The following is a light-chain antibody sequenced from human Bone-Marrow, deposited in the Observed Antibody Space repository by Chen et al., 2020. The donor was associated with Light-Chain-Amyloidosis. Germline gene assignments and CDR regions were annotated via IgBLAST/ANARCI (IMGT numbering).Light chain of an antibody. J-gene: IGLJ2*01. CDR3: QSADSSGTYEVI. Sequence: SYELTQPPSVPVPPAQPARLTCPGDDLPTKYAYWYQQKPGQAPVLVIHRDTERPSGISERFSGSSSGRTATLTISGVQAEDEADYHCQSADSSGTYEVIVGGGTKLTVL. CDR2: RDT. V-gene: IGLV3-25*03. CDR1: DLPTKY.